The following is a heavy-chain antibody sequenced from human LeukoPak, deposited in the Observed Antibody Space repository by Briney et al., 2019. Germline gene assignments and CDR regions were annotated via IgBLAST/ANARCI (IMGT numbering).Heavy chain of an antibody. CDR2: ISGSGGST. Sequence: GGSLRLSCAASGFTFSSYAMSWVRQAPGKGLEWVSAISGSGGSTYYADSVKGRFTNSRDNSKNTLYLQMNSLRAEDTAVYYCAKAANYYYGSGSYFHFDYWGQGTLVTVSS. V-gene: IGHV3-23*01. CDR3: AKAANYYYGSGSYFHFDY. J-gene: IGHJ4*02. D-gene: IGHD3-10*01. CDR1: GFTFSSYA.